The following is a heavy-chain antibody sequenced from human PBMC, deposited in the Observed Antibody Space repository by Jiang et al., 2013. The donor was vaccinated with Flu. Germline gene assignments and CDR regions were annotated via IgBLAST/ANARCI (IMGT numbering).Heavy chain of an antibody. V-gene: IGHV4-4*02. CDR3: ARDRYYDFWSGYPAETYGMDV. D-gene: IGHD3-3*01. CDR2: IYHSGST. J-gene: IGHJ6*02. Sequence: GSGLVKPSGTLSLTCAVSGGSISSSNWWSWVRQPPGKGLEWIGEIYHSGSTNYNPSLKSRVTISVDKSKNQFSLKLSSVTAADTAVYYCARDRYYDFWSGYPAETYGMDVWGQGTTVT. CDR1: GGSISSSNW.